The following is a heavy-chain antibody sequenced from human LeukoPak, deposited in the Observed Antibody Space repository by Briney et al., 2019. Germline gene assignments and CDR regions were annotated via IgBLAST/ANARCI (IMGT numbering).Heavy chain of an antibody. CDR3: ASGYSSSWSIDY. D-gene: IGHD6-13*01. CDR2: IWYDGSNK. V-gene: IGHV3-33*01. CDR1: GSTFSSYG. Sequence: GRSLRLSCAASGSTFSSYGMHWVRQAPGKGLEWVAVIWYDGSNKYYADSVKGRFTISRDNSKNTLYLQMNSLRAEDTAVYYCASGYSSSWSIDYWGQGTLVTVSS. J-gene: IGHJ4*02.